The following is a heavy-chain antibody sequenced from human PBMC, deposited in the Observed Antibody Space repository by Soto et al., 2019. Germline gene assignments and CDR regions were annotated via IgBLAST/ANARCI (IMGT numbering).Heavy chain of an antibody. CDR3: ATGVTMIVELNIGY. CDR2: MNPNSGNT. V-gene: IGHV1-8*01. CDR1: GYTFTSYD. J-gene: IGHJ4*02. D-gene: IGHD3-22*01. Sequence: ASVKVSCKASGYTFTSYDINWVRQATGQGLEWMGWMNPNSGNTVYAQKFQGRVTMTRNTSIGTAYMELSSLRSEDTAVYYCATGVTMIVELNIGYWGQGTLVTVSS.